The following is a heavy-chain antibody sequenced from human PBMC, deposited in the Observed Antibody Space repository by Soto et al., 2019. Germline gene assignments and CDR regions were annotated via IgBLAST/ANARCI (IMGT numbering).Heavy chain of an antibody. D-gene: IGHD2-8*02. CDR1: GFTVSSYG. CDR2: ISRDGGTK. J-gene: IGHJ4*02. V-gene: IGHV3-30*03. CDR3: TGEVPSGY. Sequence: QVQLVESGGGVVQPGRSLRLSCAASGFTVSSYGMHWVRQAPGKGLEWVAVISRDGGTKYYADSVKGRFTISRDNSRKTLFLEMNRLRGDDMAVYYCTGEVPSGYWGQGTLVTVSS.